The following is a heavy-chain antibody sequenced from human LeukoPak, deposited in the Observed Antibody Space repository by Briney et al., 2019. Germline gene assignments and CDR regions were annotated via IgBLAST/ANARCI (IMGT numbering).Heavy chain of an antibody. CDR2: ISAYNGNT. Sequence: ASVKVSCKASGYTFTSYGISWVRQAPGQGLEWMGWISAYNGNTNYAQKLQGRVTMTTDTSTSTDYMELRSLRSDDTAVYYCARYDGGYSYGIYYWGQGTLVTVSS. CDR3: ARYDGGYSYGIYY. V-gene: IGHV1-18*01. CDR1: GYTFTSYG. D-gene: IGHD5-18*01. J-gene: IGHJ4*02.